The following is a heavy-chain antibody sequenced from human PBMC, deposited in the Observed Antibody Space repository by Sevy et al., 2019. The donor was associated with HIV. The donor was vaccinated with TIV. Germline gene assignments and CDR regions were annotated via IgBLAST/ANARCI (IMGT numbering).Heavy chain of an antibody. CDR1: GYDFTSHW. D-gene: IGHD5-12*01. CDR3: VRTEWLIPYSYFGL. J-gene: IGHJ2*01. Sequence: GESLKISCKGSGYDFTSHWIGWVRQMPGKGLEWMGIINPSDFDTRYSPSFQGQVSISVDTSINTAYLQWSSLRASDIAIYYCVRTEWLIPYSYFGLWGRGTLVTVSS. CDR2: INPSDFDT. V-gene: IGHV5-51*01.